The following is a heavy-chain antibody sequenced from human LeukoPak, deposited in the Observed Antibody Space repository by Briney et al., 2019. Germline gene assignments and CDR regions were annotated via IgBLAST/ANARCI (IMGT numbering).Heavy chain of an antibody. V-gene: IGHV2-5*01. D-gene: IGHD5-12*01. Sequence: SGPTLVNPTQTLTLTCTFSGFSLSTSGVGVGWIRQPPGKALEWLALIYWNDDKRYSPSRKSRLTISKDTSKNQVVLTMTNMDPVDTATYYCARSYSDYDYFNNWFDPWGQGTLVTVSS. J-gene: IGHJ5*02. CDR2: IYWNDDK. CDR1: GFSLSTSGVG. CDR3: ARSYSDYDYFNNWFDP.